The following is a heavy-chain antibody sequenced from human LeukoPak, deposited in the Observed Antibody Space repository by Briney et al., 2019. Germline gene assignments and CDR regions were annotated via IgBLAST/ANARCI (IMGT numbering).Heavy chain of an antibody. CDR2: IYYSGST. CDR1: GGSISSYY. D-gene: IGHD5-18*01. CDR3: ARDRYSYGYDY. V-gene: IGHV4-59*01. J-gene: IGHJ4*02. Sequence: KPSETLSLTCTVSGGSISSYYWSWIRQPPGKGLEWIGYIYYSGSTNYNPSLKSRVTISVDTSKNQFSLKLSSVTAADTAVYYCARDRYSYGYDYWGQGTLVTVSS.